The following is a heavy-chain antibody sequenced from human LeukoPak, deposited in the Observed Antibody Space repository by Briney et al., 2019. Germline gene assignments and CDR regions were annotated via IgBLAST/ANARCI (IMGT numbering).Heavy chain of an antibody. CDR2: INTNTGNP. J-gene: IGHJ4*02. CDR3: ASGDSSSWWGYYFDY. V-gene: IGHV7-4-1*02. CDR1: GDTLNKIS. D-gene: IGHD6-13*01. Sequence: ASVKVSCKVSGDTLNKISVHWVRQSPGKGLEWMRWINTNTGNPTYAQGFTGRFVFSLDTSVSTAYLQISSLKAEDTAVYYCASGDSSSWWGYYFDYWGQGTLVTVSS.